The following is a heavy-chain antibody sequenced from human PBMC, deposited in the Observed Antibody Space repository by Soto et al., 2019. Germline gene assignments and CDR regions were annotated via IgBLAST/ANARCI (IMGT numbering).Heavy chain of an antibody. CDR3: ARGSTDAPSSSDALEI. CDR1: GFTFSSYS. D-gene: IGHD6-6*01. CDR2: ISSSSSYI. Sequence: GGSLRLSCAASGFTFSSYSMNWVRQAPGQGLAWVSSISSSSSYIYYADSVKGRFTISRDNAKNSLYLQMNSLRAEDTAVYYCARGSTDAPSSSDALEIWGQGTMVTVSS. J-gene: IGHJ3*02. V-gene: IGHV3-21*01.